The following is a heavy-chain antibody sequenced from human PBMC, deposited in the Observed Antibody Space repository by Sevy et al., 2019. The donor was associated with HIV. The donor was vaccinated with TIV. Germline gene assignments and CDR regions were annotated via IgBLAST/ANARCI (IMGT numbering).Heavy chain of an antibody. V-gene: IGHV3-23*01. J-gene: IGHJ4*02. CDR1: GFTFSSYA. CDR2: ISGSGGST. CDR3: AKVLGSLMVRGVIPYFDY. Sequence: GSLRLSCAASGFTFSSYAMSWVRQAPGKGLEWVSAISGSGGSTYYADSVKGRFTISRDNSKNTLYLQMNSLRAEDTAVYYCAKVLGSLMVRGVIPYFDYWGQGTLVTVSS. D-gene: IGHD3-10*01.